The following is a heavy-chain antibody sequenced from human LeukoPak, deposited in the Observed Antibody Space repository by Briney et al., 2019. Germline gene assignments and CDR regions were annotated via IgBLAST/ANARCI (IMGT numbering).Heavy chain of an antibody. D-gene: IGHD5-18*01. CDR1: GVTFSSYA. CDR3: ERAAGLWSYYFDY. V-gene: IGHV1-69*05. Sequence: EASVKVSCKASGVTFSSYATSWVRQAPGQGLEWMGGIFPIFGTANSAPKFQGRVTINKDEPPSTAYTELRSLRPPDTAVYYWERAAGLWSYYFDYWGQGTLVTVSS. CDR2: IFPIFGTA. J-gene: IGHJ4*02.